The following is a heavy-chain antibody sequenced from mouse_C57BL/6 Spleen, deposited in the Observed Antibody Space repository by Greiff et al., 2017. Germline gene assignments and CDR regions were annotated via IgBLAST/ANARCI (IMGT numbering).Heavy chain of an antibody. CDR2: IWGVGST. Sequence: VKLVESGPGLVAPSQSLSITCTVSGFSLTSYGVDWVRQSPGKGLEWLGVIWGVGSTNYNSALKSRLSISKDNSKSQVFLKMNSLQTDDTAMYYCATYYSTGGFAYWGQGTLVTVSA. J-gene: IGHJ3*01. D-gene: IGHD2-5*01. CDR3: ATYYSTGGFAY. CDR1: GFSLTSYG. V-gene: IGHV2-6*01.